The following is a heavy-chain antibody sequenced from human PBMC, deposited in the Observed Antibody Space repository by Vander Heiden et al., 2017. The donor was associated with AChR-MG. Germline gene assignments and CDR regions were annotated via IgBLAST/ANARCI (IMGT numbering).Heavy chain of an antibody. CDR2: IYYSGST. Sequence: QVQLQESGPGLVKPSETLSLTCTVSGGSVSSGSYYWSWIRQPPGKGLEWIGYIYYSGSTNYNTSLNRRVTISVDTSKNQFSRKLSSVTAAQTAVYYCARIFRITSCGVVTYYFDYWGQGTLVTVSS. CDR1: GGSVSSGSYY. D-gene: IGHD3-3*01. J-gene: IGHJ4*02. CDR3: ARIFRITSCGVVTYYFDY. V-gene: IGHV4-61*01.